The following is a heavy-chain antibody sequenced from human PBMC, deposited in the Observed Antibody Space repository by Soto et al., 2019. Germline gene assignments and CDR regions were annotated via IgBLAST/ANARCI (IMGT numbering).Heavy chain of an antibody. CDR3: TTEQWVVRRFDY. V-gene: IGHV3-15*01. CDR1: GFTFGNAW. Sequence: GVPRRLSCAACGFTFGNAWMTWARQPPGEGLEWLGRTKTKTVGEPREYGAPVKGRCTISRYDARNMLYLHLNSLRVEDTGVYYCTTEQWVVRRFDYCGPGTRVTVCS. J-gene: IGHJ4*02. CDR2: TKTKTVGEPR. D-gene: IGHD6-19*01.